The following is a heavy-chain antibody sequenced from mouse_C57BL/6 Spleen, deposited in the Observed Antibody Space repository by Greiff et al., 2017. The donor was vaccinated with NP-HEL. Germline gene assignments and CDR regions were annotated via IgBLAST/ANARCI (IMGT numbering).Heavy chain of an antibody. D-gene: IGHD1-1*01. CDR3: ARSENYYGSYYFDY. J-gene: IGHJ2*01. Sequence: VKLQQPGAELVKPGASVKLSCKASGYTFTSYWMHWVKQRPGQGLEWIGMIHPNSGSTNYNEKFKSKATLTVDKSSSTAYMQLSSLTSEDSAVYYCARSENYYGSYYFDYWGQGTTLTVSS. V-gene: IGHV1-64*01. CDR2: IHPNSGST. CDR1: GYTFTSYW.